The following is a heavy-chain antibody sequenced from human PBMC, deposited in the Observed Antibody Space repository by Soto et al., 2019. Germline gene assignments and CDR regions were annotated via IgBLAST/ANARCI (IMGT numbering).Heavy chain of an antibody. CDR1: GYSFTSYW. CDR3: ARHGVVVVAATPGRYYYYGMDV. CDR2: IYPGDSDT. J-gene: IGHJ6*02. V-gene: IGHV5-51*01. Sequence: PGESLKISCKGSGYSFTSYWIGWVRQMPGKGLEWMGIIYPGDSDTRYSPSFQGQVTISADKSISTAYLQWSSLKASDTAMYYCARHGVVVVAATPGRYYYYGMDVRAQRTTVTVSS. D-gene: IGHD2-15*01.